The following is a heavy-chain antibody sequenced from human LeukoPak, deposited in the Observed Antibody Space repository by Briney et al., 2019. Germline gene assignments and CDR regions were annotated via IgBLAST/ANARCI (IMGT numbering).Heavy chain of an antibody. D-gene: IGHD3-10*01. J-gene: IGHJ5*02. V-gene: IGHV3-30*12. CDR3: ARDGYYYGSGSRHGYNWFDP. CDR2: IRYVVRNK. Sequence: PGGSLRLSCAASVFTFSSFCMHWVRHAPGNGLGWVAVIRYVVRNKYYADSVNHQFTISRDNSKNTLYLQMNSLRAEDTAVYYCARDGYYYGSGSRHGYNWFDPWGQGNLVTVSS. CDR1: VFTFSSFC.